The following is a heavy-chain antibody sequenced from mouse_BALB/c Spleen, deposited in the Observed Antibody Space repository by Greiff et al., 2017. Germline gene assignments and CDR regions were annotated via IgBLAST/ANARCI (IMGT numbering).Heavy chain of an antibody. D-gene: IGHD2-14*01. CDR3: ARSGKLYRYDDGAWFAY. V-gene: IGHV1S29*02. CDR1: GYTFTDYN. Sequence: EVKLLESGPELVKPGASVKISCTASGYTFTDYNMHWVQQSHGKSLEWIGYIYPYNGGTGYNQKFKSKATLTVDNSSSTAYMELRSLTSEDSAVYYWARSGKLYRYDDGAWFAYWGQGTLVTVSA. CDR2: IYPYNGGT. J-gene: IGHJ3*01.